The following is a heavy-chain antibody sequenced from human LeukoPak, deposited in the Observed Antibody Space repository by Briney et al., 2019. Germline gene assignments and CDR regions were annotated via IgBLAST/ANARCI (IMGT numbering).Heavy chain of an antibody. CDR3: AKDEYQNWFDP. D-gene: IGHD2-2*01. J-gene: IGHJ5*02. V-gene: IGHV3-23*01. CDR2: ISGSGGST. CDR1: GFTFSSYG. Sequence: PGRSLRLSCAASGFTFSSYGMHWVRQAPGKGLEWVSAISGSGGSTYYADSVKGRFTISRDNSKNTLYLQMNSLRAEDTAVYYCAKDEYQNWFDPWGQGTLVTVSS.